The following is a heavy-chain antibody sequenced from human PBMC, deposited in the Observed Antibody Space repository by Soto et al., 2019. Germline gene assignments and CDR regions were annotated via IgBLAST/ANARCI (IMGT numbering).Heavy chain of an antibody. V-gene: IGHV4-59*01. CDR1: GGSISEYY. D-gene: IGHD3-10*01. CDR3: ARERGEWFGALLPHSWFDP. Sequence: SETLSLTCTVSGGSISEYYWSWIRQPPGKGREWIGYILYTGYTNYNPSLKSRITISIDTSRNQFSLRLSSLTAAGTDVYYCARERGEWFGALLPHSWFDPCRRGPRGAVCS. J-gene: IGHJ5*02. CDR2: ILYTGYT.